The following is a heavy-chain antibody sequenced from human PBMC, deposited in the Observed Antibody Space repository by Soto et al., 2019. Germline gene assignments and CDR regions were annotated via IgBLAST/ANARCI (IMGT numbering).Heavy chain of an antibody. V-gene: IGHV1-18*01. Sequence: ASVKVSCKASGYTFTSYGISWVRQAPGQGLEWMGWISAYNGNTNYAQKLQGRVTMTTDTSTSTAYMELRSLRSDDTAVYYCARDITIFGVVIIPGDGDLKDYNWFDPWGQGTLVTVSS. J-gene: IGHJ5*02. D-gene: IGHD3-3*01. CDR1: GYTFTSYG. CDR3: ARDITIFGVVIIPGDGDLKDYNWFDP. CDR2: ISAYNGNT.